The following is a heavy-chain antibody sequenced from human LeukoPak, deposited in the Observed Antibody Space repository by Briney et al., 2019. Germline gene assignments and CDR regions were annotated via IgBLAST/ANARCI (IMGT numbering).Heavy chain of an antibody. J-gene: IGHJ4*02. V-gene: IGHV1-2*02. CDR2: VNGNTGAT. Sequence: ASVKVSCKASGGIFSDYALNWVRQAPGQGLEWMGWVNGNTGATLYAQKFQGRVTMSRDASITTAYMELNGLRSDDTAVYYCASPQRGSGSYYSDYWGQGTLVTVSS. D-gene: IGHD3-10*01. CDR3: ASPQRGSGSYYSDY. CDR1: GGIFSDYA.